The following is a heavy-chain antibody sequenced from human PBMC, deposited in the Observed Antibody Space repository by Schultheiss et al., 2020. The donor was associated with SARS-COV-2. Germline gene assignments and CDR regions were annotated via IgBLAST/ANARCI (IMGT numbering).Heavy chain of an antibody. V-gene: IGHV1-24*01. D-gene: IGHD1-26*01. J-gene: IGHJ4*02. CDR3: ATWEERSGSYLGQSEGDY. CDR2: FDPEAGET. CDR1: GYTLTDLS. Sequence: ASVKVSCKVSGYTLTDLSMHWVRQAPGKGLEWMGGFDPEAGETIYAQKFQGRVTMTEDTSSDIAYMEVSSLRSEDTAVYYCATWEERSGSYLGQSEGDYWGQGTLVTVSS.